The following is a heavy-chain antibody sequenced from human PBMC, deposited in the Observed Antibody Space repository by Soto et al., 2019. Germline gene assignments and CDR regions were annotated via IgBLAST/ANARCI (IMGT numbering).Heavy chain of an antibody. D-gene: IGHD3-22*01. V-gene: IGHV3-48*03. CDR2: ISKSGSPT. CDR3: ARDEDSSAYEASLDY. J-gene: IGHJ4*02. CDR1: GLKLSDYE. Sequence: PGGSLRLSCAGAGLKLSDYEINWVRQAPGKGPEWISYISKSGSPTYHADSVKGRFTISRDNSKNTLYLQMNSLRDEDTAIYYCARDEDSSAYEASLDYWGQGTLVTVSS.